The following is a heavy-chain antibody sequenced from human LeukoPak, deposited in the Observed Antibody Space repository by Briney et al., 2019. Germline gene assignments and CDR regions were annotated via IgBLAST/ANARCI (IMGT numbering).Heavy chain of an antibody. Sequence: QTGGSLRLSCAASGFTFSSYEMNWVRQVPGKGLEWVSYISSSGSTIYYADSVKGRFTISRDNAKNSLYLQMNSLRAEDTAVYYCASCSGGSEYRPYYFDYWGQGTLVTVSS. CDR3: ASCSGGSEYRPYYFDY. J-gene: IGHJ4*02. V-gene: IGHV3-48*03. CDR2: ISSSGSTI. CDR1: GFTFSSYE. D-gene: IGHD2-15*01.